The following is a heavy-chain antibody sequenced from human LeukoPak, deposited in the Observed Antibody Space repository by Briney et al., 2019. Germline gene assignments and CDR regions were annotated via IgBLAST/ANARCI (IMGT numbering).Heavy chain of an antibody. Sequence: GGSLRLSCAASGFTFSSYAMSWVRQAPGKGLEWVSAISGSGGSKYYADSEKGRFTISRDNSKNTLYLQMNSLRAEDTAVYYCAKDQLPYYYDSSGYLAFDIWGQGTMVTVSS. CDR1: GFTFSSYA. V-gene: IGHV3-23*01. J-gene: IGHJ3*02. CDR3: AKDQLPYYYDSSGYLAFDI. CDR2: ISGSGGSK. D-gene: IGHD3-22*01.